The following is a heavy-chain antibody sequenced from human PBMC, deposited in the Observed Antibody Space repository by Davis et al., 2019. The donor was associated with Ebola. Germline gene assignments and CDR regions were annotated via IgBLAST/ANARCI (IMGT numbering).Heavy chain of an antibody. D-gene: IGHD2-2*01. CDR3: ARDPYCSSTSCYVWYYGMDV. CDR1: GFTFSSYG. V-gene: IGHV3-33*01. CDR2: IWYDGSNK. Sequence: PGGSLRLSCAASGFTFSSYGMHWVRQAPGKGLEWVAVIWYDGSNKYYADSVKGRFTISRDNSKNTLYLQMNSLRAEDTAVYYCARDPYCSSTSCYVWYYGMDVWGQGTTVTVSS. J-gene: IGHJ6*02.